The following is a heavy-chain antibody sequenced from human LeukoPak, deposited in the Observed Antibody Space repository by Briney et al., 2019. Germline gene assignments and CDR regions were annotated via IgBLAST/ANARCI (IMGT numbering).Heavy chain of an antibody. J-gene: IGHJ4*02. Sequence: ASVKVSCKASGGTFSSYAISWVRQAPGQGLEWMGGIIPIFGTADYAQKFVGRATMTRDMSTSTIYMELRSLRSEDTAVYYCARDKGSVFYYLDYWGQGTLLTVSS. V-gene: IGHV1-69*05. D-gene: IGHD1-26*01. CDR3: ARDKGSVFYYLDY. CDR1: GGTFSSYA. CDR2: IIPIFGTA.